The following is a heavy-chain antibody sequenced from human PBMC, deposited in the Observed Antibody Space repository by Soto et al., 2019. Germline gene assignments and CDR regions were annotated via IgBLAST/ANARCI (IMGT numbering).Heavy chain of an antibody. V-gene: IGHV1-8*01. CDR1: GYTFTSYD. CDR3: ARGELGSGPGRLLAGY. CDR2: MNPNSGNT. Sequence: QVQLVQSGAEVKKPGASVKVSCKASGYTFTSYDINWVRQATGQGLEWMGWMNPNSGNTGYAQKFQGRVTMTRNTXINXAYSDLSSLISENTAVYYCARGELGSGPGRLLAGYWGQGTLVTVSS. D-gene: IGHD3-10*01. J-gene: IGHJ4*02.